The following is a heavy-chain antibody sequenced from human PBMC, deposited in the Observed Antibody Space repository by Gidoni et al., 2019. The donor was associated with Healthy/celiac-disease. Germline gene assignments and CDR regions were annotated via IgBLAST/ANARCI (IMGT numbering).Heavy chain of an antibody. V-gene: IGHV3-9*01. J-gene: IGHJ4*02. Sequence: EVQLVASGGGLVQPGRSLRLSCAASGFPFDDYAIHWVRQAPGKGLEWVSGISWNSGSIGYADAVKGRFTISRDNAKNSLYLQMNSLRAEDTAVYYCAKDNQYYYDSSGYFDYWGQGTLVTVSS. D-gene: IGHD3-22*01. CDR1: GFPFDDYA. CDR3: AKDNQYYYDSSGYFDY. CDR2: ISWNSGSI.